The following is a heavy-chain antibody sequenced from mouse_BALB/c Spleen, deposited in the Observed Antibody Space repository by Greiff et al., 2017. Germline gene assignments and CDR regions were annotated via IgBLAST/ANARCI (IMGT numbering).Heavy chain of an antibody. V-gene: IGHV14-4*02. CDR1: GFNIKDYY. D-gene: IGHD2-10*02. J-gene: IGHJ4*01. Sequence: EVQLQQSGAELVRSGASVKLSCTASGFNIKDYYMHWVKQRPEQGLEWIGWIDPENGDTEYAPKFQGKATMTADTSSNTAYLQLSSLTSEDTAVYYCARGGYGNYGAMDYWGQGTSVTVSS. CDR2: IDPENGDT. CDR3: ARGGYGNYGAMDY.